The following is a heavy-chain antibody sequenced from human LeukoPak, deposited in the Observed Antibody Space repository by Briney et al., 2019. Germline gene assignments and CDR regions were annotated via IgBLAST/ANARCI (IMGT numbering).Heavy chain of an antibody. J-gene: IGHJ6*02. D-gene: IGHD1-26*01. CDR2: ISGSGGST. Sequence: QTGGSLRLSCAASVFTFSSYSMSWVRQAPGKGLEWVSAISGSGGSTYYADSVKGRFTISRDNSKNTLYLQMNSLRAEDTAVYYCAKVLKWEPWYYYYGMDVWGQGTTVTVSS. CDR3: AKVLKWEPWYYYYGMDV. V-gene: IGHV3-23*01. CDR1: VFTFSSYS.